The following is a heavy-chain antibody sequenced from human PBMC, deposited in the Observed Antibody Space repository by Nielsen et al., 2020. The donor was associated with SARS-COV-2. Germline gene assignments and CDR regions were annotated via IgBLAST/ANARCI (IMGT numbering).Heavy chain of an antibody. Sequence: VRQAPGKGLEWVSGINWNGGSTGYADSVKGRFTISRDNAKNSLYLQMNSLRAEDTALYYCAKVESGSYYSLSDYWGQGTLVTVSS. D-gene: IGHD1-26*01. CDR3: AKVESGSYYSLSDY. CDR2: INWNGGST. V-gene: IGHV3-20*03. J-gene: IGHJ4*02.